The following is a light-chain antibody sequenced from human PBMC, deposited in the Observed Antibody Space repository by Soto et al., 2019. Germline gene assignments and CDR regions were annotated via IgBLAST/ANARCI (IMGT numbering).Light chain of an antibody. CDR2: RNN. V-gene: IGLV1-47*01. Sequence: QAVVTQPPSASGTPGQRVTISCSGSSSNIGSNYVYWYQQLPGTAPKLLIYRNNQRPSGVPDRFSGSKSGTSASLAISGLRSEDEAHYYCAAWDDSLRVVFGGGTKLTVL. J-gene: IGLJ2*01. CDR1: SSNIGSNY. CDR3: AAWDDSLRVV.